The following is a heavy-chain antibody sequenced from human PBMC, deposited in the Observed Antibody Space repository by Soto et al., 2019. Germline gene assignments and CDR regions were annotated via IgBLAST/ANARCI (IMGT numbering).Heavy chain of an antibody. CDR3: ARRGNNWFGGAFDV. CDR1: RNSIRNNDHY. D-gene: IGHD3-16*01. CDR2: ISFSENT. V-gene: IGHV4-30-4*08. J-gene: IGHJ3*01. Sequence: SETLSLTCTVSRNSIRNNDHYWTWIRQYPGKGLEWIGYISFSENTYYNPSLKSRVTISVDTSKNQFSLKLTSVTAADTALYYCARRGNNWFGGAFDVWGRGTMVTVSS.